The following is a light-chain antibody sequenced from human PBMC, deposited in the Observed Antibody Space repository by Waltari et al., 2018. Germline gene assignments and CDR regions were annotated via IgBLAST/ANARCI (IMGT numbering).Light chain of an antibody. Sequence: DIQMTQSPPSLSTSVGDTVTITCQANQGIGNNLNWYQQKPGKAPKLLIYRASNLQSGIPSRFSGSGSGTDFTLTISSLQPEDFATYYCQQGYSYPRTFGQGTKVEIK. CDR3: QQGYSYPRT. CDR1: QGIGNN. V-gene: IGKV1-16*01. J-gene: IGKJ1*01. CDR2: RAS.